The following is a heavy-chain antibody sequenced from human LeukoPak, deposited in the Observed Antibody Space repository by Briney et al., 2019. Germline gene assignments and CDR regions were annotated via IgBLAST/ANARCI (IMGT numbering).Heavy chain of an antibody. CDR1: GYTFTSYY. V-gene: IGHV1-46*01. D-gene: IGHD6-13*01. CDR3: AVKYSSSWYPDY. J-gene: IGHJ4*02. Sequence: ASVKVSCKASGYTFTSYYMHWVRQAPGQGLEWMGIINPSGGSTNYAQKFQGRVTITADESTSTAYMELSSLRSEDTAVYYCAVKYSSSWYPDYWGQGTLVTVSS. CDR2: INPSGGST.